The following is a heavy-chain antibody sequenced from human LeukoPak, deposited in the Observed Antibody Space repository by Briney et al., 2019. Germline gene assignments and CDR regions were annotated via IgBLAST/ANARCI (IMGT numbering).Heavy chain of an antibody. D-gene: IGHD3-22*01. J-gene: IGHJ6*02. V-gene: IGHV4-4*07. CDR1: GGSISSYY. CDR2: IYTSGST. Sequence: SETLSLTCTVSGGSISSYYWSWIRQPAGKGLEWIGRIYTSGSTNYNPSLKSRVIMSVDTSKNQFSLKLSSVTAADTAVYYCARDFRVVVTPYYYYGMDVWGQGTTVTVSS. CDR3: ARDFRVVVTPYYYYGMDV.